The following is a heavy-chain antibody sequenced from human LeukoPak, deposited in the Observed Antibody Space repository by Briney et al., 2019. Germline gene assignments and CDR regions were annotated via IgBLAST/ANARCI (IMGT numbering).Heavy chain of an antibody. V-gene: IGHV3-23*01. J-gene: IGHJ6*02. D-gene: IGHD3-22*01. Sequence: GGSLRLSCAASGFTFSSYAMSWARQAPGKGLEWVSAISGSGGSTYYADSVKGRFTISRDNSKNTLYLQMNSLRAEDTAVYYCAKRLIHYYDSSGYYSPAVDYYYGMDVWGQGTTVTVSS. CDR1: GFTFSSYA. CDR3: AKRLIHYYDSSGYYSPAVDYYYGMDV. CDR2: ISGSGGST.